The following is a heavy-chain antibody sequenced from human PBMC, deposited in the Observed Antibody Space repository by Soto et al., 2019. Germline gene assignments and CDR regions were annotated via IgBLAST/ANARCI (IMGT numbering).Heavy chain of an antibody. D-gene: IGHD6-13*01. J-gene: IGHJ5*02. CDR3: ARFSSSGANHNWFDP. CDR1: GGSFSGYY. V-gene: IGHV4-34*01. Sequence: PSETLSLTCAVYGGSFSGYYWSWIRQPPGKGLEWIGEINHSGSTSYNPSLKSRVTISVDTSKNQFSLKLSSVTAADTAVYYCARFSSSGANHNWFDPWGQGTLVTVSS. CDR2: INHSGST.